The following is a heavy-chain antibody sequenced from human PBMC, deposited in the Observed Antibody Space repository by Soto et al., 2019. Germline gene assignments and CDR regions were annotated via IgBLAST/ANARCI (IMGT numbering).Heavy chain of an antibody. CDR2: ISTYNGDA. CDR3: ARSGSVPYSGYGLDL. V-gene: IGHV1-18*01. Sequence: QVQLVQSGAEVRKPGASVKVSCKTSGYTFSRSGISWVRQAPGQGLEWMGWISTYNGDANYAQKLQGRVTMTTDPSTSTAFIELGSLTSDDTAVYYCARSGSVPYSGYGLDLWGQGTTVTVS. J-gene: IGHJ6*02. CDR1: GYTFSRSG. D-gene: IGHD2-15*01.